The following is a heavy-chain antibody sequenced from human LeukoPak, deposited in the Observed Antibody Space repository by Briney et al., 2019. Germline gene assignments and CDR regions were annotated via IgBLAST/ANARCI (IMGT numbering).Heavy chain of an antibody. CDR1: GDSVSSNSVT. Sequence: SQTLSLTCAISGDSVSSNSVTWNWIRQSPSRSLEWLGRTYYRSTWYNDYAVSARGRITVNPDTSKNQFSLHLNSVTPEDTAVYYCARRLTQYDCFDPWGQGILVTVSS. D-gene: IGHD2-2*01. CDR3: ARRLTQYDCFDP. CDR2: TYYRSTWYN. J-gene: IGHJ5*02. V-gene: IGHV6-1*01.